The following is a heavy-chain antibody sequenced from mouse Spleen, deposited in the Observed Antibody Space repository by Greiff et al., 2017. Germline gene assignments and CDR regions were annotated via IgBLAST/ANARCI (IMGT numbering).Heavy chain of an antibody. J-gene: IGHJ4*01. CDR3: ARRLYGNQYAMDY. CDR2: IYIGNGYT. D-gene: IGHD2-1*01. CDR1: GYTFTSYG. V-gene: IGHV1-58*01. Sequence: VHVKQSGAELVRPGSSVKMSCKTSGYTFTSYGINWVKQRPGQGLEWIGYIYIGNGYTEYNEKFKGKATLTSDTSSSTAYMQLSSLTSEDSAIYFCARRLYGNQYAMDYWGQGTSVTVSS.